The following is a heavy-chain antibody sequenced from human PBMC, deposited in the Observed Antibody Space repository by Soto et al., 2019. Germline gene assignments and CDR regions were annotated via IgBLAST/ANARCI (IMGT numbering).Heavy chain of an antibody. CDR1: GGSISSGGYY. CDR3: AREAGNYDILTGFYYYYGMDV. Sequence: QVQLQESGPGLVKPSQTLSLTCTVSGGSISSGGYYWSWIRQHPGKGLEWIGYIYYSGSTYYNPSLKSRVTISVDTSKNQFSLKLSSVTAADTAVYYCAREAGNYDILTGFYYYYGMDVWGQGTTVTVSS. J-gene: IGHJ6*02. D-gene: IGHD3-9*01. V-gene: IGHV4-31*03. CDR2: IYYSGST.